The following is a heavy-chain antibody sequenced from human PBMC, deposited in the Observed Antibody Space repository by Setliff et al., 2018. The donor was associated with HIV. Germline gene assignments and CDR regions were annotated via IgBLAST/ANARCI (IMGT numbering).Heavy chain of an antibody. CDR3: ALTGHRLLRGYMDV. CDR2: LYNNGRNA. V-gene: IGHV4-61*02. Sequence: TLSLTCTVSGDSIINNPYYWTWIRQPAGKALEWIGRLYNNGRNANYNPSLQSRVIISADTSKNEFSLNLKSVTAADTAVYYCALTGHRLLRGYMDVWGKGTTVTVSS. J-gene: IGHJ6*03. CDR1: GDSIINNPYY. D-gene: IGHD2-15*01.